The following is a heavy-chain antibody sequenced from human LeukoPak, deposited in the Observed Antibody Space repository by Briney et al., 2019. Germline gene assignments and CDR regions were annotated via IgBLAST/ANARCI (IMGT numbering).Heavy chain of an antibody. CDR1: GFTFSSCA. CDR2: ISASGGST. Sequence: GGSLRLSCAASGFTFSSCAMNWVRQAPMKGLEWVSSISASGGSTDYADSVKGRFTISRDNSKNTLYLQMHSLRAEDTAVYYCAKDPSDSYYFDDWGQGTLVTASS. V-gene: IGHV3-23*01. J-gene: IGHJ4*02. CDR3: AKDPSDSYYFDD. D-gene: IGHD2-21*02.